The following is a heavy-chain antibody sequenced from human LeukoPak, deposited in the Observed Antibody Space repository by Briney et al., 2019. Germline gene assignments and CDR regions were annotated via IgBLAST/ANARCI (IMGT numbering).Heavy chain of an antibody. CDR3: ARDSGSYYELYYFDH. Sequence: GGSLRLSCAASGFIFSSYWMHWVRQAPGKGLVWVSRINSDGSSTSYADSVKGRFTISRDNAKNSLYLQMNSLRPDDTAMYYCARDSGSYYELYYFDHWGQGTLVTVS. D-gene: IGHD1-26*01. J-gene: IGHJ4*02. CDR2: INSDGSST. V-gene: IGHV3-74*01. CDR1: GFIFSSYW.